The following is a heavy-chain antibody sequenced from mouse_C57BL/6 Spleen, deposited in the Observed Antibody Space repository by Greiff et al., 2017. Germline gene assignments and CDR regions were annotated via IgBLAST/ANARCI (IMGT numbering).Heavy chain of an antibody. CDR2: IHPNSGST. J-gene: IGHJ4*01. V-gene: IGHV1-64*01. D-gene: IGHD2-4*01. CDR3: ARGDYYDYDRRGMDD. CDR1: GYTFTSYW. Sequence: QVQLQQPGAELVKPGASVKLSCKASGYTFTSYWMHWVKQRPGQGLEWIGMIHPNSGSTNYNEKFKSKATLTVDKSSSTAYMQLSSLTSEDSAVYYCARGDYYDYDRRGMDDWGQGTSVTVSS.